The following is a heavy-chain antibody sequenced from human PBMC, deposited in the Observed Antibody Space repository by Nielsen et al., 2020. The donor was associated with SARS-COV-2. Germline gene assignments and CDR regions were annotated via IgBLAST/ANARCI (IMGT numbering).Heavy chain of an antibody. CDR2: IKQDGSEK. D-gene: IGHD6-13*01. J-gene: IGHJ4*02. V-gene: IGHV3-7*03. CDR1: GFTVSSNY. CDR3: ARDHELYSSSWDFDY. Sequence: GESLKISCAASGFTVSSNYMSWVRQAPGKGLEWVANIKQDGSEKYYVDSVKGRFTISRDNAKNSLYLQMNSLRAEDTAVYYCARDHELYSSSWDFDYWGQGTLVTVSS.